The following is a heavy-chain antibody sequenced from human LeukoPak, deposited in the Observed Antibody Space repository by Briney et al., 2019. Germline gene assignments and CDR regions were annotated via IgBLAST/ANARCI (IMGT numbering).Heavy chain of an antibody. Sequence: ASVKVSCKASGYTFTSYDINWVRQATGQGLEWMGWMNSNSGNTGYAQKFQGRVTMTRNTSISTAYMELSSLRSEDTAVYYCARGHPYYYDSSGSDAFDIWGQGTMVTVSS. CDR2: MNSNSGNT. D-gene: IGHD3-22*01. CDR1: GYTFTSYD. J-gene: IGHJ3*02. CDR3: ARGHPYYYDSSGSDAFDI. V-gene: IGHV1-8*01.